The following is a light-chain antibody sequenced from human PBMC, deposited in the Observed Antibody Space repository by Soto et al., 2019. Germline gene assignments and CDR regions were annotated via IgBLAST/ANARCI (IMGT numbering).Light chain of an antibody. J-gene: IGKJ4*01. CDR3: QQSYSTPLT. V-gene: IGKV1-39*01. Sequence: IQMTQSHSSLSASVGDRVTITCRASQSISSYLNWYQQKPGKAPKLLIYAASSLQSGVPSRFSGSGSGTDFTLTISSLQPEDFATYYCQQSYSTPLTVGGGTKVDFK. CDR1: QSISSY. CDR2: AAS.